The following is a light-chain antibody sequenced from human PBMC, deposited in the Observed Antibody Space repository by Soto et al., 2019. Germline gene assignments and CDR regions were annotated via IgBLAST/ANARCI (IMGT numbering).Light chain of an antibody. CDR3: QQGNSFPLT. J-gene: IGKJ4*01. Sequence: DIQMTQSPASVSASVGDRVTITCRASQDISSWLAWFQQKPGKAPKLLIYAASSLHIGVPSRFSGSGSGTDFTLTINSLQPEDFATYSCQQGNSFPLTFGGGTKVEIK. V-gene: IGKV1-12*01. CDR2: AAS. CDR1: QDISSW.